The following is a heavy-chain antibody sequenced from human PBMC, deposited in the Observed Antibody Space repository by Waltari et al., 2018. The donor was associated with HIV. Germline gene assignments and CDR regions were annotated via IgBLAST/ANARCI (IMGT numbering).Heavy chain of an antibody. CDR3: AKDRHGVTIYGMDV. CDR1: GFTFSRYG. V-gene: IGHV3-30*18. J-gene: IGHJ6*02. CDR2: ISYDGSNK. D-gene: IGHD4-17*01. Sequence: QVQLVESGGGVVQPGRSLRLSCAASGFTFSRYGMHWVRQAPGKGLEWVVVISYDGSNKYYADSVKGRFTISRDNSKNTLYLQMNSLRAEDTAVYYCAKDRHGVTIYGMDVWGQGTTVTVSS.